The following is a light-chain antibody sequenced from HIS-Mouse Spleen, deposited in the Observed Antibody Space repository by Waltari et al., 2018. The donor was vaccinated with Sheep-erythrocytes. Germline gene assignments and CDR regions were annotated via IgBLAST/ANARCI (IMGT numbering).Light chain of an antibody. CDR1: SSDVGGYYY. CDR3: SSYTSSSTPVV. Sequence: QSALTQPASVSGSPGQSITISCPGTSSDVGGYYYVSWYQQHPGKAPKLMIYEVSNRPSGVSNRFSGLQSEDEADYYCSSYTSSSTPVVFGGGTKLTVL. V-gene: IGLV2-14*01. CDR2: EVS. J-gene: IGLJ2*01.